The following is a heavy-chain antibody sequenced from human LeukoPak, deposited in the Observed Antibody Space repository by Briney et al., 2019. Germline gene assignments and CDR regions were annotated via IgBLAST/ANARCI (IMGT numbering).Heavy chain of an antibody. Sequence: KASETLSLTCTVSGGSISSGSYYWSWIRQPAGKGLEWIGRIYTSGSTNYNPSLKSRVTISVDTSKNQFSLKLSSVTAADTAVYYCARDWDSSGWFDYWGQGTLVTVSS. V-gene: IGHV4-61*02. CDR1: GGSISSGSYY. CDR3: ARDWDSSGWFDY. J-gene: IGHJ4*02. CDR2: IYTSGST. D-gene: IGHD6-19*01.